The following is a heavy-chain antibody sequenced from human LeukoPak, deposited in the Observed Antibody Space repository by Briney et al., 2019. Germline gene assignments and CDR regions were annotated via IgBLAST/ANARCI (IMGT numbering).Heavy chain of an antibody. CDR2: INPNTGGT. CDR3: ARDEPTVADY. CDR1: GHTFTGYY. V-gene: IGHV1-2*06. Sequence: GASVKVSCKASGHTFTGYYMHWVRQAPGQGLEWMGRINPNTGGTNYAQKFQGRVTMTRDTSISTAYMELSWLRSDDTAVYYCARDEPTVADYWGQGTLVTVSS. J-gene: IGHJ4*02. D-gene: IGHD4-23*01.